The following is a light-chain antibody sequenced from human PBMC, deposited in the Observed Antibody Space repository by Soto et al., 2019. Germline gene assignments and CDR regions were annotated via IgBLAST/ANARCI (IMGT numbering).Light chain of an antibody. J-gene: IGKJ5*01. CDR1: QSVSSSY. CDR3: QQYDSSPIT. Sequence: IVFTQSPGTLSFSPGERATLSFRASQSVSSSYLAWYQQKPGQAPSLLIYGASRRATGIPDRFSGSGSGTDFTLTISRLEPEDFAVYYCQQYDSSPITFGQGTRLEIK. CDR2: GAS. V-gene: IGKV3-20*01.